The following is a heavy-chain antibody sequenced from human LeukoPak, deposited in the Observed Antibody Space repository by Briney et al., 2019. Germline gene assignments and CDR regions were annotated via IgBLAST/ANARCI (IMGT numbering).Heavy chain of an antibody. V-gene: IGHV1-18*01. CDR3: ARVRRYSSSWYAPSGAEYFQH. CDR2: ISAYNGNT. J-gene: IGHJ1*01. Sequence: ASVKVSCKPSGYIFTSYGLSWVRQAPGQGLEWMGWISAYNGNTNYAQKLQGRVTMTTDTSTSTAYMELRGLRSDDTAVYYCARVRRYSSSWYAPSGAEYFQHWARAPWSPSPQ. D-gene: IGHD6-13*01. CDR1: GYIFTSYG.